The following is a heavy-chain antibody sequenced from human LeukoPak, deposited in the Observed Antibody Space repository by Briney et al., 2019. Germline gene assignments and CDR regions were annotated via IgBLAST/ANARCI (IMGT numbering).Heavy chain of an antibody. CDR2: ISGSGDNT. D-gene: IGHD3-3*01. CDR1: GYPSSGYA. Sequence: PGGSLRLSCAASGYPSSGYAMSWVRLAPGKGLEWVSVISGSGDNTYYADFVEGRFTISRDKSKDTLYLQMNSLRADDTAVYYCAKSWKDFGVSIMPDGFNNWGQGTLVTVSS. CDR3: AKSWKDFGVSIMPDGFNN. V-gene: IGHV3-23*01. J-gene: IGHJ4*02.